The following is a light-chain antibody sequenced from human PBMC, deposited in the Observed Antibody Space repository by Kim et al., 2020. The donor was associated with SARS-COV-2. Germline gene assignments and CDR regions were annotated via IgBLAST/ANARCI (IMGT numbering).Light chain of an antibody. CDR2: DAS. CDR1: QDVKKY. V-gene: IGKV1-33*01. Sequence: SASVGDRVTITCQASQDVKKYLNWCQQKPGKAPKLLIYDASNLETGVPSRFSGSGSETDFTFTINSLQPEDIATYFCHQYESLPYTFGQGTKLEI. CDR3: HQYESLPYT. J-gene: IGKJ2*01.